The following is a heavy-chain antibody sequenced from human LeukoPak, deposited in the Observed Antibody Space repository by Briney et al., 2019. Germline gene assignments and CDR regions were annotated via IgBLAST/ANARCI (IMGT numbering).Heavy chain of an antibody. V-gene: IGHV4-61*02. CDR1: GGSISRGSYY. D-gene: IGHD3-10*01. CDR2: IYTSGST. Sequence: SQTLSLTCTVSGGSISRGSYYWSWIRQPAGKGLEWIVRIYTSGSTNYNPSLKSRVTISVDTSKNQFSLKLSSVTAADTAVYYCARGGTRLLFDYWGQGTLVTVSS. J-gene: IGHJ4*02. CDR3: ARGGTRLLFDY.